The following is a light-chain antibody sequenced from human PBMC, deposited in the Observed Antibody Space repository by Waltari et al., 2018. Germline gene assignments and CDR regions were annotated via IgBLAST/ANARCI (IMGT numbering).Light chain of an antibody. CDR2: KNN. J-gene: IGLJ3*02. Sequence: QSVLTQSPSASGTPGQRVTISCSGSSSNIGRNTVHWYQKIPGKAPKLLFFKNNDRPSGVPDRFSGSKSGTSASLAISGLQSEDEGDYYCAAWDDSVSTVLFGGGTKLTVL. CDR1: SSNIGRNT. CDR3: AAWDDSVSTVL. V-gene: IGLV1-44*01.